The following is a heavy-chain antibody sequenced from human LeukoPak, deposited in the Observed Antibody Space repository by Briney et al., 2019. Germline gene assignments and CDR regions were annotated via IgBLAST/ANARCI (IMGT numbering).Heavy chain of an antibody. CDR1: GFTFSGSA. CDR2: IRSKANSYAT. J-gene: IGHJ5*02. Sequence: GGSLRLSCAASGFTFSGSAMHWVRQASGKGLEWVGRIRSKANSYATAYAASVKGRFTISRDDSKNPAYLQMNSLKTEDTAVYYCTSPPPGYSSSWFPPWGQGTLVTVSS. V-gene: IGHV3-73*01. CDR3: TSPPPGYSSSWFPP. D-gene: IGHD6-13*01.